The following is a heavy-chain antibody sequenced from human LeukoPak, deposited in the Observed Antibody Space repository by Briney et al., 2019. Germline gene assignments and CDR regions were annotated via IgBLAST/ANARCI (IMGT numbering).Heavy chain of an antibody. J-gene: IGHJ4*02. CDR1: GFTFNRYA. D-gene: IGHD4-23*01. V-gene: IGHV3-43*02. Sequence: GGSLRLSCAASGFTFNRYAMHWVRQAPGKGLEWVGLISGDGITIYYLDSVKGRFTISRDNSKNSLYLHMNSLRSEDTALYYCAKDHVYGGADDWGQGTLVTVSS. CDR2: ISGDGITI. CDR3: AKDHVYGGADD.